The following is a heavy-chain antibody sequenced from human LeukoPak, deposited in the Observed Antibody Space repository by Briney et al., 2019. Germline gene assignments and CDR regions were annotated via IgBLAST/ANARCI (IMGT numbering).Heavy chain of an antibody. CDR3: AKTMQFEIAAAET. V-gene: IGHV3-23*01. Sequence: GGSLRLSCAASGVTFSSYAMSWVRQAPGKGLEWVSAISGSGGSTYYADCVKGRFTISRDNSKNTLYLQMNSLRAEDTAVYYCAKTMQFEIAAAETWGQGTLVAVSS. D-gene: IGHD6-13*01. J-gene: IGHJ5*02. CDR2: ISGSGGST. CDR1: GVTFSSYA.